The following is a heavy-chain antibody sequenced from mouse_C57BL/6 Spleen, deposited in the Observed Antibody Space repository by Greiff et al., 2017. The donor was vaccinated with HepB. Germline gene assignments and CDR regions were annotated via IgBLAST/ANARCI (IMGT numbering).Heavy chain of an antibody. J-gene: IGHJ2*01. CDR2: ISYDGSN. D-gene: IGHD4-1*01. V-gene: IGHV3-6*01. Sequence: EVKLQESGPGLVKPSQSLSLTCSVTGYSITSGYYWNWIRQFPGNKLEWMGYISYDGSNNYNPSLKNRISITRDTSKNQFFLKLNSVTTEDTATYYCARDRGGTKSFDYWGQGTTLTVSS. CDR1: GYSITSGYY. CDR3: ARDRGGTKSFDY.